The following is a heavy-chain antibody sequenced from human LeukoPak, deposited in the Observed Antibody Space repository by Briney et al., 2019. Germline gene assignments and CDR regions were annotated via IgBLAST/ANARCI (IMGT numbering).Heavy chain of an antibody. Sequence: SETLSLTCTVSGGSISSSSYYWGWIRQPPGKGLEWIGTLYYSGSTYYNPSLKSRVTISVDTSKNQFSLRLSSVTAADTAVYYCASYKGGSGSYYKIEARYYHMDVWGKGTTVIISS. J-gene: IGHJ6*03. D-gene: IGHD3-10*01. CDR3: ASYKGGSGSYYKIEARYYHMDV. V-gene: IGHV4-39*01. CDR1: GGSISSSSYY. CDR2: LYYSGST.